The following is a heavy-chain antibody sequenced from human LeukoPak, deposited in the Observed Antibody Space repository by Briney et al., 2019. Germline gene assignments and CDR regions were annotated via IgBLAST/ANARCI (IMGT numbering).Heavy chain of an antibody. CDR3: ARDGIRYCSCGSCCPFVY. V-gene: IGHV1-3*01. D-gene: IGHD2-15*01. J-gene: IGHJ4*02. CDR1: GYTFTSYA. CDR2: INAGNGNT. Sequence: ASVKVSCKASGYTFTSYAMHWVRQAPGQRLEWMGWINAGNGNTEYSQKFQGRVTITRDTSASTAYMELSSLRSEDTAVYYCARDGIRYCSCGSCCPFVYWGQGTLVTVSS.